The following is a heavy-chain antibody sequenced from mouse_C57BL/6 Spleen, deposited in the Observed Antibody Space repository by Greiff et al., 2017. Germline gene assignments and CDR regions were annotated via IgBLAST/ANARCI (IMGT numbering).Heavy chain of an antibody. CDR2: IDPETGGT. Sequence: QVQLQQSGAELVRPGASVTLSCKASGYTFTDYEMHWVKQTPVHGLEWIGAIDPETGGTAYNQKFKGKAILTADKSSSTAYMELRSLTSEDSAVYYCTRRLFYCGTRYFDVWGTGTTVTVSS. V-gene: IGHV1-15*01. D-gene: IGHD1-1*01. CDR3: TRRLFYCGTRYFDV. J-gene: IGHJ1*03. CDR1: GYTFTDYE.